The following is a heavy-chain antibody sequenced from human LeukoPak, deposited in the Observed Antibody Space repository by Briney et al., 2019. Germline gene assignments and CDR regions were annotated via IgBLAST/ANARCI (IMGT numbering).Heavy chain of an antibody. V-gene: IGHV4-61*08. D-gene: IGHD6-19*01. J-gene: IGHJ4*02. CDR2: ISDSGGT. CDR1: GVSISSDGYY. Sequence: SETLSLTCSFSGVSISSDGYYWSWIRQPPGKGLEWTGYISDSGGTNYNPSLKSRLTISVDTSKNQFSLKLSSVTAADTAVYYCARTRYSSGWFFDYWAQGTLVTVSS. CDR3: ARTRYSSGWFFDY.